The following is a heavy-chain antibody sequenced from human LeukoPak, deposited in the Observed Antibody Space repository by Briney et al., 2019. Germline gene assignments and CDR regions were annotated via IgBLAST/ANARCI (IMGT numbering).Heavy chain of an antibody. CDR1: GYTFSDYA. Sequence: ASVKVSCKASGYTFSDYAMHWVRQAPGQGLEWMGGIIPIFGTANYAQKFQGRVTITADESTSTAYMELSSLRSEDTAVYYCARFQGSSPFDPWGQGTLVTVSS. CDR3: ARFQGSSPFDP. J-gene: IGHJ5*02. V-gene: IGHV1-69*13. D-gene: IGHD2-15*01. CDR2: IIPIFGTA.